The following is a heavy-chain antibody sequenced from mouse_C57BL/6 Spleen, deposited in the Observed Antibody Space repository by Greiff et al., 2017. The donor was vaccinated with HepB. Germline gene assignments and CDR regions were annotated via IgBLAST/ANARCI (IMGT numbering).Heavy chain of an antibody. CDR2: INPNNGGT. Sequence: EVQLQQSGPELVKPGASVKISCKASGYTFTDYYMNWVKQSHGKSLEWIGDINPNNGGTSYNQKFKGKATLTVDKSSSTAYMELRSLTSEDSAVYYCARSTHYDGYYLYAMDYWGQGTSVTVSS. D-gene: IGHD2-3*01. J-gene: IGHJ4*01. CDR1: GYTFTDYY. CDR3: ARSTHYDGYYLYAMDY. V-gene: IGHV1-26*01.